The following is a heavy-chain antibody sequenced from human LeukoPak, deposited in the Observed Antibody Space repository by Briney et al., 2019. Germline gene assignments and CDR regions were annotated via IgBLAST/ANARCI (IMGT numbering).Heavy chain of an antibody. J-gene: IGHJ4*02. D-gene: IGHD3-22*01. CDR1: GGSISSSSYY. CDR3: ARSITMIVVVSGYYFDY. Sequence: PSETLSLTCTVSGGSISSSSYYWGWIRQPPGKGLEWIGSIYYSGSTYYNPSLKSRVTISVDTSKNQFSLKLSSVTAADTAVYYCARSITMIVVVSGYYFDYWGQGTLVTVSS. V-gene: IGHV4-39*07. CDR2: IYYSGST.